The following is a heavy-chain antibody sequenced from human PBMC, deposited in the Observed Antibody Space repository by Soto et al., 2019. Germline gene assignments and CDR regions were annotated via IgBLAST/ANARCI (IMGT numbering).Heavy chain of an antibody. J-gene: IGHJ5*02. D-gene: IGHD3-3*01. CDR2: ISAYNGNT. Sequence: ASVKVSCKASGYTFTSYGISWVRQAPGQGLEWMGWISAYNGNTNYAQKLQGRVTMTTDTSTSTAYMELRSLRSDDTAVYYCARAPNYDFWSGSNWFDPWGQGTLVTVSS. V-gene: IGHV1-18*01. CDR1: GYTFTSYG. CDR3: ARAPNYDFWSGSNWFDP.